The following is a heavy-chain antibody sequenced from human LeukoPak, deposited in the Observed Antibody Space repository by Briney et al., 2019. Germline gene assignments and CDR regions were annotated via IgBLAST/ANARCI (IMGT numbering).Heavy chain of an antibody. CDR2: INPNSGGT. CDR3: AGSFPPEYYDFWSGSYLGPDY. V-gene: IGHV1-2*06. Sequence: ASVNVSCKASGYTFTGYYMHWVRQAPGQGLEWMGRINPNSGGTNYAQKFQGRVTMTRDTSISTAYMELSRPRSDDTAVYYCAGSFPPEYYDFWSGSYLGPDYWGQGTLVTVSS. D-gene: IGHD3-3*01. CDR1: GYTFTGYY. J-gene: IGHJ4*02.